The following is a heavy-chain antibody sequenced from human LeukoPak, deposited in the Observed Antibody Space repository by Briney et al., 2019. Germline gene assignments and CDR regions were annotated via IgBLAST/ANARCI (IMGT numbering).Heavy chain of an antibody. CDR1: GFTFSSAW. CDR3: ATEFYSNGYNF. J-gene: IGHJ4*02. V-gene: IGHV3-15*01. D-gene: IGHD5-24*01. Sequence: GGSLRLSCPGSGFTFSSAWMTWVRQIPGKGLEWVGHIKSRTDGGTTDYAAPVKGRFTISRDDAKNTVYLQMNSLKTEDSAVYFCATEFYSNGYNFWGQGTLVIVSS. CDR2: IKSRTDGGTT.